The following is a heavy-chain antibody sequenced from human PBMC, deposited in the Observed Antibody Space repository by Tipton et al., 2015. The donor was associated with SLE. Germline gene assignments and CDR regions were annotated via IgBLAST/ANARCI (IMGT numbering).Heavy chain of an antibody. CDR2: IYTSGST. CDR3: ARGLSSGWFDH. Sequence: TLSLTCTVSGGSISSGSYYWSWIRQPAGKGLEWIGRIYTSGSTNYNPSLKRRVTISVDTSKNQFSLKLSSVTAADTAVYYCARGLSSGWFDHWGQGTLVTVSS. V-gene: IGHV4-61*02. CDR1: GGSISSGSYY. D-gene: IGHD6-19*01. J-gene: IGHJ5*02.